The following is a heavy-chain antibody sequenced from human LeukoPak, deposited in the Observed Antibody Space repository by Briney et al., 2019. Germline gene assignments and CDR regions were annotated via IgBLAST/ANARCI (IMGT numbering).Heavy chain of an antibody. J-gene: IGHJ6*02. V-gene: IGHV3-48*04. Sequence: PGGSLRLSCAASGFTFSDYSMNWVRQAPGKGLEWVSYISSSGSTIYYADSVKGRFTISRDNAKNSLYLQMNSLRAEDTAVYYCARGTTDNWNYYYYYGMDVWGQGTTVTVSS. CDR2: ISSSGSTI. CDR3: ARGTTDNWNYYYYYGMDV. D-gene: IGHD1-20*01. CDR1: GFTFSDYS.